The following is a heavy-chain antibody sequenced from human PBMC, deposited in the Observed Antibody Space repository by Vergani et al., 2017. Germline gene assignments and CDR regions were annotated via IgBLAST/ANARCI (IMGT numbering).Heavy chain of an antibody. CDR2: INPNSGGT. V-gene: IGHV1-2*02. J-gene: IGHJ4*02. Sequence: QVQLVQSGAEVKKPGASVKVSCKASGYTFTGYYMHWVRQAPGQGLEWMGWINPNSGGTNYAQKFQGRVTMTRNTSTSTVYMELSSLGSEDTAVYYCARGRWLQSNAPIDYWGQGTLVTVSS. CDR3: ARGRWLQSNAPIDY. D-gene: IGHD5-24*01. CDR1: GYTFTGYY.